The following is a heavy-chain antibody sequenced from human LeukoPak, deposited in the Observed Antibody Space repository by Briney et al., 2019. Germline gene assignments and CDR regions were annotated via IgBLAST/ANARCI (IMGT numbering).Heavy chain of an antibody. J-gene: IGHJ2*01. V-gene: IGHV3-64*02. D-gene: IGHD1-26*01. CDR1: GFTFSSYS. Sequence: PGGSLRLSCAASGFTFSSYSMHWVRQAPGKGPEFVSVIGGGGVTTFYADSVKDRFTTSRDNSKNALYLEMGSLRAEDMAVYYCAREGGGSGLWYYDLWGRGALVTVSS. CDR2: IGGGGVTT. CDR3: AREGGGSGLWYYDL.